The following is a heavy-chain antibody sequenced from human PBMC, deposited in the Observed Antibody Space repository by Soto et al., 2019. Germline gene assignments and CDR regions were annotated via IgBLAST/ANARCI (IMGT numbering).Heavy chain of an antibody. Sequence: QVQLVQSGAEVKKPGASVKVSCKASGYTFTSNYMHWVRQAPGQGLEWMGAINPNGTYTVSPQRFQGRLTMTRDTSTSTVYMELSSLTSDDTAVYYCAREGPVLAKMFDYWGQGTLVTVSS. CDR3: AREGPVLAKMFDY. CDR2: INPNGTYT. J-gene: IGHJ4*02. D-gene: IGHD2-2*01. CDR1: GYTFTSNY. V-gene: IGHV1-46*01.